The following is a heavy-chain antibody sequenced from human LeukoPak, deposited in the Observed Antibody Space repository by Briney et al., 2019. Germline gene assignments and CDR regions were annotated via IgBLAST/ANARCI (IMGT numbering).Heavy chain of an antibody. CDR2: IIPIFGTA. CDR1: GGTFSSYA. V-gene: IGHV1-69*05. D-gene: IGHD3-22*01. Sequence: GASVKVSCKASGGTFSSYAISWVRQAPGQGLEWMGGIIPIFGTANYAQKFQGRVTITTDESTSTAYMELSSLRSEDTAVYYCASSRADSSGYYPFDYWGQGTLVTVSS. J-gene: IGHJ4*02. CDR3: ASSRADSSGYYPFDY.